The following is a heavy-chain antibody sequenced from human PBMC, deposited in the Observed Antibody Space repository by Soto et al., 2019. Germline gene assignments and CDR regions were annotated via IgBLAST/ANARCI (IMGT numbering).Heavy chain of an antibody. CDR1: GGSISSGGYY. J-gene: IGHJ6*02. D-gene: IGHD3-10*01. Sequence: QVQLQESGPGLVKPSQTLSLTCTVSGGSISSGGYYWSWIRQHPGKGLEWIGYIYYSGSTYYNPSLKSRVTTSVDTSKNQFSRKLGSVTAADTAVYYCARDLRFRGFYGMDVWGQGTTVTVSS. V-gene: IGHV4-31*03. CDR2: IYYSGST. CDR3: ARDLRFRGFYGMDV.